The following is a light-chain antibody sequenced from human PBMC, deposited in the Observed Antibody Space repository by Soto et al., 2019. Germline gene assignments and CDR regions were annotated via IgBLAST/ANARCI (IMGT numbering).Light chain of an antibody. CDR3: GTWDSSLSAYV. V-gene: IGLV1-51*01. CDR2: DNG. J-gene: IGLJ1*01. Sequence: QSVLTQPPSMSAAPGQKVTISCSGSSSNIANNYVSWFQQLPGTAPKLLIYDNGQRLSGIPDRFSASKSGTSATLAITGLQTGDEAEYYCGTWDSSLSAYVFGTGTRSPS. CDR1: SSNIANNY.